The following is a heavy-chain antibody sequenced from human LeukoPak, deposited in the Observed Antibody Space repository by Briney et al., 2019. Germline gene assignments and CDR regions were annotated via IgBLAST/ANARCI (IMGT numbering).Heavy chain of an antibody. CDR2: IYYSGST. J-gene: IGHJ6*03. V-gene: IGHV4-39*07. Sequence: SETLSLTCTVSGGSISSSSYYWGWIRQPPGKWLEWIWSIYYSGSTYYNPYLKSRVTISVDTSKNQFSLKLSSVTAADTAVYYCATVGYYYYYMDVWGKGTTVTVSS. CDR1: GGSISSSSYY. CDR3: ATVGYYYYYMDV.